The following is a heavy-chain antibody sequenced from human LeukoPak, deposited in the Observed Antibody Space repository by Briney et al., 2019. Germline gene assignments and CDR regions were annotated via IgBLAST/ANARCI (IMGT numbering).Heavy chain of an antibody. J-gene: IGHJ6*03. Sequence: SVKVSCKASGGTFSSYAISWVRQAPGQGLEWMGGIIPIFGTANYAQKFQGRVTITRNTSISTAYMELSSLRSEDTAVYYCARVGKLRYFDWFVQYYYYYYMDVWGKGTTVTVSS. CDR1: GGTFSSYA. CDR3: ARVGKLRYFDWFVQYYYYYYMDV. D-gene: IGHD3-9*01. CDR2: IIPIFGTA. V-gene: IGHV1-69*05.